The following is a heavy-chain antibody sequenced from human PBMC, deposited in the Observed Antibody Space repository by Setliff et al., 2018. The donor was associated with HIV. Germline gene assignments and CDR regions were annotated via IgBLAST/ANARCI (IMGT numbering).Heavy chain of an antibody. J-gene: IGHJ4*02. CDR3: ARQVTVVGYFETAAGSFNY. CDR1: GESVSGYY. CDR2: INHSGST. Sequence: PSETLSLTCAVYGESVSGYYWSWIRQPPGKGLEWIGEINHSGSTNYNPSLKSRVTISVDTSKNHFSLRLSSVTAADTAVYYCARQVTVVGYFETAAGSFNYWGPGTLVTVSS. V-gene: IGHV4-34*01. D-gene: IGHD2-21*01.